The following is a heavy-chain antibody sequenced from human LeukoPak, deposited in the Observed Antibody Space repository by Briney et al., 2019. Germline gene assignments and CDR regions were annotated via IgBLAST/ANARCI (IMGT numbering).Heavy chain of an antibody. D-gene: IGHD6-19*01. CDR2: ISGGSSFT. Sequence: GGSLRLSCAASGFSFSSFSMNWVRQAPGKGLEWVSYISGGSSFTYYVVSVKGRFTISRDNAKNSLYLQMNSLRAEDTAVYYCARDLGYSSGPNYWGQGTRVTVSS. J-gene: IGHJ4*02. CDR1: GFSFSSFS. CDR3: ARDLGYSSGPNY. V-gene: IGHV3-21*01.